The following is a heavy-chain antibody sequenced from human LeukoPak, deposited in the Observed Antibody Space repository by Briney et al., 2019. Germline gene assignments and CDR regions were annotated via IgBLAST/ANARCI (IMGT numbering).Heavy chain of an antibody. CDR3: VRDLVGATWRYFDY. CDR1: GGSFSSYA. Sequence: EASVKVSCKASGGSFSSYAISWVRQAPGQGLEWMGGVIPIFGTANYAPNFQGRVTITADKSTGTAYMELSIRRSEDTPVYSCVRDLVGATWRYFDYSGQGTLVTVSS. J-gene: IGHJ4*02. V-gene: IGHV1-69*06. CDR2: VIPIFGTA. D-gene: IGHD1-26*01.